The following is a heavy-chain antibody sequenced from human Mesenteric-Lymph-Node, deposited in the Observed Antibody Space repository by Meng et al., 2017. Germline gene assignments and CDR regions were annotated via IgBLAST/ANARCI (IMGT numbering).Heavy chain of an antibody. CDR1: GYTFTSYG. Sequence: ASVKVSCKASGYTFTSYGISWVRQAPGQGLEWMGWISAYNGNTNYAQKFQGRVTMTRDTSISTAYMELSRLRSDDTAVYYCARYLGFTMVRGVRGSFGYWGQGTLVTVSS. CDR3: ARYLGFTMVRGVRGSFGY. CDR2: ISAYNGNT. D-gene: IGHD3-10*01. V-gene: IGHV1-18*01. J-gene: IGHJ4*02.